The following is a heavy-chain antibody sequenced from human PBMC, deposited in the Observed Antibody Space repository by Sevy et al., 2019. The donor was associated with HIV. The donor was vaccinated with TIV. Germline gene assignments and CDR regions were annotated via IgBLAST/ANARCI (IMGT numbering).Heavy chain of an antibody. CDR2: MSNSGTTI. D-gene: IGHD3-10*01. CDR3: ARAWFGEADGMDV. V-gene: IGHV3-11*01. J-gene: IGHJ6*02. CDR1: GFMFSDYH. Sequence: GGSLRLSCAASGFMFSDYHMSWIRQAPGKGLEWISYMSNSGTTIYYAESVKARFRISRDNAEKALYLQMNSLRAEDTAVYYCARAWFGEADGMDVWGQGTTVTVSS.